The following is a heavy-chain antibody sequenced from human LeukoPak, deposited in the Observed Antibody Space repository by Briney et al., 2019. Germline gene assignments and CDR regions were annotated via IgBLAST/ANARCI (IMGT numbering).Heavy chain of an antibody. CDR3: AKRGVVVRVFLVGFHREAYYFDS. D-gene: IGHD3-16*02. V-gene: IGHV3-23*01. CDR2: LSGSAGGT. J-gene: IGHJ4*02. Sequence: PGGSLRLSCGVSGITLSNYAMSGVRQAPGKGLEWVAGLSGSAGGTTYADSVKGRFTISRDNSKNTLFLQMDRLRAEDTAVYFCAKRGVVVRVFLVGFHREAYYFDSWGQGAQVTVSS. CDR1: GITLSNYA.